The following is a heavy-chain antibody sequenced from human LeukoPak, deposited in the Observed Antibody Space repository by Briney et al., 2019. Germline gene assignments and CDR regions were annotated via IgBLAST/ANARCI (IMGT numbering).Heavy chain of an antibody. CDR2: IYYSGST. D-gene: IGHD2-15*01. CDR3: ARHFPSACSGGSCYPPGYYYYYYMDV. J-gene: IGHJ6*03. Sequence: SETLSLTCTVSGGSISISSYYWGWIRQPPGKGLEWIGSIYYSGSTYYNPSLKSRVTISVDTSKNQFSLKLSSVTTADTAVYYCARHFPSACSGGSCYPPGYYYYYYMDVWGKGTTVTVSS. V-gene: IGHV4-39*01. CDR1: GGSISISSYY.